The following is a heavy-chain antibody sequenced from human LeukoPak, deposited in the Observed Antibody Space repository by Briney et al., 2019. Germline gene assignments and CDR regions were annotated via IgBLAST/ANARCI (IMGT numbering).Heavy chain of an antibody. CDR2: IKTKTDGATT. CDR1: GFTFSNTW. J-gene: IGHJ4*02. D-gene: IGHD6-19*01. V-gene: IGHV3-15*01. CDR3: ARDREWLVRVFDS. Sequence: GGSLRLSCAAFGFTFSNTWMSWVRQAPGKGLEWVGRIKTKTDGATTNYAAPVKGRFTISRDDSKNTLYLQMNSLRAEDTGVYYCARDREWLVRVFDSWGQGILVTVSS.